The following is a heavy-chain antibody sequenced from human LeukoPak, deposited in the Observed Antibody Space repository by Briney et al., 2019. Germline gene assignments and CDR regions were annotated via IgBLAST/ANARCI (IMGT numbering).Heavy chain of an antibody. D-gene: IGHD1-7*01. CDR3: ARGAAGTTPDYYYFGLDV. Sequence: GESLKIRCKGSGYRFTDYWIGWVRQLPGKGLEWMGIIYPGDSDTRYSPSFQGQVTISADKSINTAHLQWSSLKASDTAMYYCARGAAGTTPDYYYFGLDVWGQGTTVRVSS. J-gene: IGHJ6*02. CDR1: GYRFTDYW. V-gene: IGHV5-51*01. CDR2: IYPGDSDT.